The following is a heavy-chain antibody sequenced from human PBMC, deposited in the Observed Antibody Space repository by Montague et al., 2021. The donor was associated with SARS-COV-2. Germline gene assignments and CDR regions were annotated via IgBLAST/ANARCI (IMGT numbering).Heavy chain of an antibody. CDR1: GFTFTHYE. CDR3: ERDREYCSSASCYDIYYGMDV. Sequence: SLRLSCAASGFTFTHYEMNWVRQAPGKGLEWVSYISSSGSIIYYADSVKGRFTISRDVAKNSLYLQMSSLRAEDTAVYYCERDREYCSSASCYDIYYGMDVWGRGTTVTVSS. D-gene: IGHD2-2*01. CDR2: ISSSGSII. V-gene: IGHV3-48*03. J-gene: IGHJ6*02.